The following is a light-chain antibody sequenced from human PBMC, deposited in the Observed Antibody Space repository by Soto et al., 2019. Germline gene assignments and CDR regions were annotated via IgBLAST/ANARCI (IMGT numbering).Light chain of an antibody. J-gene: IGKJ4*01. CDR2: DAS. CDR3: QQYDNLPIT. Sequence: DIQMTQSPCSLSASVGGRGTITCQASQNINNYLTWYQQKPGRAPKLLIYDASNLEAGVPPRFRGSGSGTDFTFTISRLQPEDIATYYCQQYDNLPITFGGGTKVDIK. V-gene: IGKV1-33*01. CDR1: QNINNY.